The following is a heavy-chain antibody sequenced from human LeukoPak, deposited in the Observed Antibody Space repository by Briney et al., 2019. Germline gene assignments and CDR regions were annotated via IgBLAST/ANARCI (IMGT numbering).Heavy chain of an antibody. Sequence: PGRSLRLSCAASGFIFSKCGMHWVRQAPGKGLEWVAVISYDGSNKNYADSVKGRFTISRDNSENTLYLQMNSLRVEDTAVYYCAKGRGAYYYYAMDAWGQGTTVTVSS. CDR2: ISYDGSNK. V-gene: IGHV3-30*18. D-gene: IGHD3-16*01. CDR1: GFIFSKCG. J-gene: IGHJ6*02. CDR3: AKGRGAYYYYAMDA.